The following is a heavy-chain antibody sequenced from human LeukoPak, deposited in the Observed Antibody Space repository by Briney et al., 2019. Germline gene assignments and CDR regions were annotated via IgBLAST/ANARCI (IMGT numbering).Heavy chain of an antibody. D-gene: IGHD5-18*01. V-gene: IGHV4-59*01. CDR3: ATVDTAMAYFDY. CDR1: GGSISSYY. J-gene: IGHJ4*02. CDR2: IYYSGST. Sequence: SETLSLTCTVSGGSISSYYWSWIRQPPGKGLEWIGYIYYSGSTNYNPSLKSRVTISVDTSKNQFSLKLSSVTAADTAVYYCATVDTAMAYFDYWGQGTLVAVSS.